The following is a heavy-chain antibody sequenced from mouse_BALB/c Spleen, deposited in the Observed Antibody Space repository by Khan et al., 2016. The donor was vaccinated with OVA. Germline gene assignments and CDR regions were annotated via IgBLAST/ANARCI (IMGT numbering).Heavy chain of an antibody. V-gene: IGHV1-77*01. CDR2: ISPGSGDT. CDR3: ARMNYFGYTFAY. Sequence: VPLQESGAELARPGASVKLSCKASGYTFTDYYINWVKQRTGQGLEWIGEISPGSGDTYYNEKFKGKATLTADKSSSTVYMQLSSLTAEASAVYFCARMNYFGYTFAYWGQGTPVTVSS. J-gene: IGHJ3*01. CDR1: GYTFTDYY. D-gene: IGHD1-2*01.